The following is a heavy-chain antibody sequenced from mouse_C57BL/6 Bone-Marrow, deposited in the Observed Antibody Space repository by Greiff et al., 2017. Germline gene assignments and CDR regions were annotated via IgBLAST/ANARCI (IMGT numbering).Heavy chain of an antibody. V-gene: IGHV14-3*01. Sequence: VQLKESVAELVRPGASVKLSCTASGFNIKNTYMHWVKQRPEQGLEWIGRIDPANGNTKYAPKFQGKATITADTSSNTAYLQLSSLKSEDTAIXYCAGWEPAQATWFAYWGQGTLVTVSA. CDR3: AGWEPAQATWFAY. CDR2: IDPANGNT. J-gene: IGHJ3*01. D-gene: IGHD3-2*02. CDR1: GFNIKNTY.